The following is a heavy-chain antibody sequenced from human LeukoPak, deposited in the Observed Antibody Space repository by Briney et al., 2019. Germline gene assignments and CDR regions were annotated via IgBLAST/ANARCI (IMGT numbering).Heavy chain of an antibody. Sequence: GGSLRLSCAASGFTFSSYAMSWVRRAPGKGLEWVSAISGSGGSTYYADSVKGRFTISRDNSKNTLYLQMNSLRAEDTAVYYCAKGPDWAVYSSPHPYYFDYWGQGTLVTVSS. CDR3: AKGPDWAVYSSPHPYYFDY. V-gene: IGHV3-23*01. J-gene: IGHJ4*02. CDR2: ISGSGGST. D-gene: IGHD6-13*01. CDR1: GFTFSSYA.